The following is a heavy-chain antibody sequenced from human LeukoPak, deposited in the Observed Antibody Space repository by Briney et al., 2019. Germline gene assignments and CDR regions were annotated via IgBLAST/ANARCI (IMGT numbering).Heavy chain of an antibody. CDR3: AGGAAAGKVKGPHDY. D-gene: IGHD6-13*01. J-gene: IGHJ4*02. CDR2: ISSSGSTM. CDR1: GFTFSSYE. V-gene: IGHV3-48*03. Sequence: GGSLRLSCAASGFTFSSYEMNWVRQAPGKGLEWVSYISSSGSTMYYADSVKGRFTISRDNSKNTLYLRMNSLRAEDTAVYYCAGGAAAGKVKGPHDYWGQGTLVTVSS.